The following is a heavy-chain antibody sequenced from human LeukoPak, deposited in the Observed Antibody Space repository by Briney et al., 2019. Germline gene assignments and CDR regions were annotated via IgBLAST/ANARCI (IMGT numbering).Heavy chain of an antibody. V-gene: IGHV3-7*03. CDR1: GFTFSSYW. CDR3: ARGGGLDV. J-gene: IGHJ6*02. Sequence: PGGSLRLSCAASGFTFSSYWMSWVRQAPGKGLEWVASIKQDGSEKYCVDSVKGRFTISRDNAKNSLYLQMSNLRAEDTAVYFCARGGGLDVWGQGATVTVSS. CDR2: IKQDGSEK. D-gene: IGHD3-16*01.